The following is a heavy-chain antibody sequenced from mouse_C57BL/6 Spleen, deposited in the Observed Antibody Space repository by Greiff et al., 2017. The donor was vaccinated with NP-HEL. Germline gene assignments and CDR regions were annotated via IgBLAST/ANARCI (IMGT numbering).Heavy chain of an antibody. J-gene: IGHJ2*01. Sequence: VQLQQSGTVLARPGASVKMSCKTSGYTFTSYWMHWVKQRPGQGLEWIGAIYPGNSDTSYNQKFKGKAKLTAVTSASTDYVELSILTNEDSAVYYCTRRYGNYVFDYWGKGTTLTVSS. CDR1: GYTFTSYW. CDR3: TRRYGNYVFDY. CDR2: IYPGNSDT. V-gene: IGHV1-5*01. D-gene: IGHD2-1*01.